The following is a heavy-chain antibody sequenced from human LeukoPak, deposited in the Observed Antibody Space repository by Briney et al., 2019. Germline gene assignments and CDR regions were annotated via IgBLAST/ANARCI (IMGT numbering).Heavy chain of an antibody. CDR3: TTDIAVAGKIDFDY. V-gene: IGHV3-15*01. D-gene: IGHD6-19*01. Sequence: TGGSLRLYCAASGFTFSNAWMIWVRQAPGKGLEGGGRIKSKTDGGTTDYAAPVKGRFTISRDDSKNTLYLQMNSLKTEDTAVYYCTTDIAVAGKIDFDYWGQGTLVTVSS. CDR1: GFTFSNAW. J-gene: IGHJ4*02. CDR2: IKSKTDGGTT.